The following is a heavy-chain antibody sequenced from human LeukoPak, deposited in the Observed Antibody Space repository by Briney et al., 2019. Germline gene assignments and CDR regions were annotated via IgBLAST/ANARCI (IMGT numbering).Heavy chain of an antibody. V-gene: IGHV1-24*01. CDR3: AAASGSYFAPFDY. Sequence: ASVKVSCKVSGYTFTELSMHWVRQAPGKGLEWKGGFDPEDGETIYAQKFQGRVTMTEDTSTDTAYMELSSLRSEDTAVYYCAAASGSYFAPFDYWGQGTLVTVSS. D-gene: IGHD1-26*01. CDR1: GYTFTELS. J-gene: IGHJ4*02. CDR2: FDPEDGET.